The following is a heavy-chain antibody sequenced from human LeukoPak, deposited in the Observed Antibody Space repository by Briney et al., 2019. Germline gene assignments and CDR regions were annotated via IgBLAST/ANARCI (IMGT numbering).Heavy chain of an antibody. CDR2: IDYRGST. D-gene: IGHD5-18*01. CDR3: ARSRSGYSYDHAAFDI. Sequence: GSLRLSCVASGFTFSSYAMSWIRQPPGKGLEWIAYIDYRGSTTYNPSLKSRVSISVDTSRNQFSLMLSSVTAADTAVYYCARSRSGYSYDHAAFDIWGQGTMVTVSS. CDR1: GFTFSSYA. J-gene: IGHJ3*02. V-gene: IGHV4-59*01.